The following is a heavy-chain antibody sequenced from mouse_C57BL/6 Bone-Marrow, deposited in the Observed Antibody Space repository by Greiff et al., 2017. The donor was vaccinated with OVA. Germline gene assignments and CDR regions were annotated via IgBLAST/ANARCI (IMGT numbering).Heavy chain of an antibody. CDR3: ARRPCTTVVDWYFDV. Sequence: EVKLEESGGGLVQPGGSLKLSCAASGFTFSDYGMAWVRQAPRKGPEWVAFISNLAYSIYDADTVTGRFTISRENAKNTLYLEMSSLRSEDTAMYYCARRPCTTVVDWYFDVWGTGTTVTVSS. V-gene: IGHV5-15*04. D-gene: IGHD1-1*01. CDR1: GFTFSDYG. J-gene: IGHJ1*03. CDR2: ISNLAYSI.